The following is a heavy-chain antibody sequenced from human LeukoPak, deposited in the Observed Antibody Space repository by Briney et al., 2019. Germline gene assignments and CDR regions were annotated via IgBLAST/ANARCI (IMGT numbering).Heavy chain of an antibody. Sequence: RGSLRLSCAASGFTFSDYYMTWIRQAPGKGLEWVSYISGSGNTIYYADSVKGRFTISRDNTKNSLCLQMNSLRAEDTAVYYCARYQYGSGSPYNWFDPWGLGTLVTVSS. D-gene: IGHD3-10*01. CDR1: GFTFSDYY. CDR3: ARYQYGSGSPYNWFDP. V-gene: IGHV3-11*01. CDR2: ISGSGNTI. J-gene: IGHJ5*02.